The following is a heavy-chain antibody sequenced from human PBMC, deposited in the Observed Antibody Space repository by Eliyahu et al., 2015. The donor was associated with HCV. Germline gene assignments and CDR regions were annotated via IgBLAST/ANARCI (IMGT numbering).Heavy chain of an antibody. Sequence: QVQLVESGGGVVQPGGSLXLSCAXSGFXFXSNGMHWVRQAPGKGLEWVAFIQYDGSNKYYADSVKGRFTISRDNSKNTLYLQMNSLRAEDTAVYYCAKDPLGYCSSISCPWGQGTLVTVSS. D-gene: IGHD2-2*01. V-gene: IGHV3-30*02. CDR3: AKDPLGYCSSISCP. CDR2: IQYDGSNK. J-gene: IGHJ5*02. CDR1: GFXFXSNG.